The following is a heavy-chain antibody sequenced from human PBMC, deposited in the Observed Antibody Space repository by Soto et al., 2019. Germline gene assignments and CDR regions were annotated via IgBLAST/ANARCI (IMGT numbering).Heavy chain of an antibody. J-gene: IGHJ4*02. Sequence: SETLSLTCTVSGGSISSYYWSWIRQPPGKGLEWIGYIYYSGSTNYNPSLKSRVTISVDTSKNQFSLKLSSVTAADTAVYYCARMTFDDYFDYWGQGNLVTVSS. CDR2: IYYSGST. V-gene: IGHV4-59*01. CDR1: GGSISSYY. D-gene: IGHD2-21*02. CDR3: ARMTFDDYFDY.